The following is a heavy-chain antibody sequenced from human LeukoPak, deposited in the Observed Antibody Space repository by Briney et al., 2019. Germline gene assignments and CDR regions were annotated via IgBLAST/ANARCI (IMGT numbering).Heavy chain of an antibody. CDR3: ARGEAEWELPGSFDY. D-gene: IGHD1-26*01. V-gene: IGHV4-39*07. CDR2: IYYSGST. Sequence: SETLSLTCTVSGGSISSSSYYWGWIRQPPGKGLEWIGSIYYSGSTYYNPSLKSRVTISVDTSKNQFSLKLSSVTAADTAVYYCARGEAEWELPGSFDYWGQGTLVTVSS. J-gene: IGHJ4*02. CDR1: GGSISSSSYY.